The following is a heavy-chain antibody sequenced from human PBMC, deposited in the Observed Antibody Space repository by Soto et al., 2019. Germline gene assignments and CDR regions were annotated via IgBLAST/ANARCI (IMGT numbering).Heavy chain of an antibody. J-gene: IGHJ5*02. CDR3: ARGPPLWFGELPFARFDP. CDR2: ISYDGSKK. Sequence: QVQLVESGGGVVQPGRSLRLSCAASGFTFSSYAMRWVRQAPGKGLEWVAVISYDGSKKYYADSVKGRFTIYRDKSKNTLYLQMNSQRAEYTSVYYCARGPPLWFGELPFARFDPCGHVTLVTVSS. D-gene: IGHD3-10*01. CDR1: GFTFSSYA. V-gene: IGHV3-30-3*01.